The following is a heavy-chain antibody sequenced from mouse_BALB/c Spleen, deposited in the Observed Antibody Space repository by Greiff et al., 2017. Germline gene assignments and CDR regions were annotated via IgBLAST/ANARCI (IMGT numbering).Heavy chain of an antibody. V-gene: IGHV3-2*02. CDR1: GYSITSDYA. CDR3: ARITTVVATGVDY. Sequence: VQLKESGPGLVKPSQSLSLTCTVTGYSITSDYAWNWIRQFPGNKLEWMGYISYSGSTSYNPSLKSRISITRDTSKNQFFLQLNSVTTEDTATYYCARITTVVATGVDYWGQGTTLTVSS. J-gene: IGHJ2*01. CDR2: ISYSGST. D-gene: IGHD1-1*01.